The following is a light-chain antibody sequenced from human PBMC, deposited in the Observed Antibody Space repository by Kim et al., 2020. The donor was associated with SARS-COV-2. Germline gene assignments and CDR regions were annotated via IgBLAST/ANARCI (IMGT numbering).Light chain of an antibody. Sequence: ASVGDRVTITCRASQSIGTWLAWYQQKPGKAPKLLIYKASNLESGVPSRFSGSGSGTEFTLTISSLKPDDFATYYCEQYNSYSLTFGGGTKVDIK. J-gene: IGKJ4*01. CDR1: QSIGTW. CDR3: EQYNSYSLT. CDR2: KAS. V-gene: IGKV1-5*03.